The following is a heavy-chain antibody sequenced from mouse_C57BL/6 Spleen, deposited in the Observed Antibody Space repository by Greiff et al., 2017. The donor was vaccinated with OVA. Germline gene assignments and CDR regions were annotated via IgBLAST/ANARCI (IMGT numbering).Heavy chain of an antibody. V-gene: IGHV1-85*01. Sequence: VQLQQSGPELVKPGASVKLSCKASGYTFTSYDIIWVQQRPGPGLDWIGWISPRAGSSKYNEKFMGKAILTVDTASSTAYMELHSLTSEDSAIYFCARLDTVVEDYWGQGTTLTVSS. D-gene: IGHD1-1*01. CDR1: GYTFTSYD. CDR2: ISPRAGSS. CDR3: ARLDTVVEDY. J-gene: IGHJ2*01.